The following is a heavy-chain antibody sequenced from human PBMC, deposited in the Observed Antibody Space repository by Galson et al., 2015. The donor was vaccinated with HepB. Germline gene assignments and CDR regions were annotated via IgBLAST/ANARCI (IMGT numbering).Heavy chain of an antibody. CDR1: GGTFSSYA. Sequence: SVKVSCKASGGTFSSYAISWVRQAPGQGLEWMGRIIPILGIANYAQKFQGRVTITADKSTSTAYMELSSLRSEDTAVYYCARQAAAGSPNWFDPWGQGTLVTVSS. CDR3: ARQAAAGSPNWFDP. V-gene: IGHV1-69*04. D-gene: IGHD6-13*01. J-gene: IGHJ5*02. CDR2: IIPILGIA.